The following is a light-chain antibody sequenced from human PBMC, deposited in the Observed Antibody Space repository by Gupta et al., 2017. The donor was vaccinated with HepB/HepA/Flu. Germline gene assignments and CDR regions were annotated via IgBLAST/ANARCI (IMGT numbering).Light chain of an antibody. J-gene: IGLJ1*01. V-gene: IGLV1-40*01. CDR3: QSYYSSLSGWV. Sequence: VTISCTGSSSNIGAGYDVHWYQQLPGTAPKLLIYGNSNRPSGVPDRFPGSKSGTSASLAITGIQAEDEADYYCQSYYSSLSGWVFGTGTKVTVL. CDR2: GNS. CDR1: SSNIGAGYD.